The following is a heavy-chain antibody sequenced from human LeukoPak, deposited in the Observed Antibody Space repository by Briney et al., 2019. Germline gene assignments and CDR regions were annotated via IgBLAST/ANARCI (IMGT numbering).Heavy chain of an antibody. V-gene: IGHV4-59*01. Sequence: PSETLSLTCTVSGGSISSCYWSWIRQPPGKGLEWIGYIYYSGSTNYNPSLKSRVTISVDTSKNQFSLKLSSVTAADTAVYYCARDQMYYDILTGYRGGWFDPWGQGTLVTVSS. CDR1: GGSISSCY. D-gene: IGHD3-9*01. J-gene: IGHJ5*02. CDR3: ARDQMYYDILTGYRGGWFDP. CDR2: IYYSGST.